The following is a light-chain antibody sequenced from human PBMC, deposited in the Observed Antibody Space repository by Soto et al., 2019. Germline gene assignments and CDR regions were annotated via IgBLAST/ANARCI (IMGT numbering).Light chain of an antibody. Sequence: DIQMTQFPSTLSASVGDTVTITCRASRSDSTWLAWYQQIPGGAPKLLIYKASTLESGVPSRFSGSGSETEFTLTISSLQPDDFAVYYCQQRSNWPLSFTFGPGTKVDIK. CDR3: QQRSNWPLSFT. J-gene: IGKJ3*01. CDR2: KAS. V-gene: IGKV1-5*03. CDR1: RSDSTW.